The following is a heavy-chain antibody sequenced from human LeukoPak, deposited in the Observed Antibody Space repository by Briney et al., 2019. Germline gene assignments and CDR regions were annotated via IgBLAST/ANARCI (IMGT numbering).Heavy chain of an antibody. J-gene: IGHJ4*02. CDR1: GFTFSNYW. CDR2: ISGSGGST. V-gene: IGHV3-23*01. Sequence: PGGSLRLSCVDSGFTFSNYWMNWVRQAPGKGLEWVSAISGSGGSTYYADSVKGRFTISRDNSKNTLYLQMNSLRAEDTAVYYCAREKNTVVVTSYYFDYWGQGTLVTVSS. D-gene: IGHD2-21*01. CDR3: AREKNTVVVTSYYFDY.